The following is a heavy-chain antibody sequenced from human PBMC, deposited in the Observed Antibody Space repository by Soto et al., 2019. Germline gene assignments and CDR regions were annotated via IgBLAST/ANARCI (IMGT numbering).Heavy chain of an antibody. CDR2: ISAGGDGT. CDR3: ADGGRYPYY. Sequence: EVQLLESAGDLVQPGGSLRLSCAASGFSFRSYAMGWVRQAPGKGLNWVSSISAGGDGTYYADSVKGRFTISRDNSKNTVYLQMTSLRADDTAVYYCADGGRYPYYWGPGTLVTVSS. J-gene: IGHJ4*02. V-gene: IGHV3-23*01. CDR1: GFSFRSYA. D-gene: IGHD1-26*01.